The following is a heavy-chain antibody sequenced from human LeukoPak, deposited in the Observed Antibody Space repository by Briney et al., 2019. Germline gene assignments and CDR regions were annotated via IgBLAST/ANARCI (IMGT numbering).Heavy chain of an antibody. V-gene: IGHV4-39*07. J-gene: IGHJ4*02. CDR2: IYYSGST. CDR1: GGSISSSSYY. Sequence: SETLSLTCTVSGGSISSSSYYWGWIRQPPGKGLEWIGSIYYSGSTYYNPSLKSRVTISVDTSKNQFSLKLSSVTAADTAVYYCARSKEGMIVPARWGQGTLVTVSS. D-gene: IGHD3-22*01. CDR3: ARSKEGMIVPAR.